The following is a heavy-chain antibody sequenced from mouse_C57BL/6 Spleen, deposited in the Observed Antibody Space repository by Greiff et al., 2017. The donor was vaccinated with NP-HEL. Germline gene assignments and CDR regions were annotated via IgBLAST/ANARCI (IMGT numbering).Heavy chain of an antibody. CDR2: ISDGGSYT. V-gene: IGHV5-4*01. CDR1: GFTFSSYA. Sequence: EVQLVESGGGLVKPGGSLKLSCAASGFTFSSYAMSWVRQTPEKRLEWVATISDGGSYTYYPDNVKGRFTISRDNAKNNLYLQMSHLKSEDTAMYYCARDGSYYYGSSYFDYWGQGTTLTVSS. J-gene: IGHJ2*01. CDR3: ARDGSYYYGSSYFDY. D-gene: IGHD1-1*01.